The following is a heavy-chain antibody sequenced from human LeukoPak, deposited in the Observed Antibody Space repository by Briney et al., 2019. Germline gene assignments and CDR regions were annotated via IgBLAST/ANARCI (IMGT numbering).Heavy chain of an antibody. V-gene: IGHV4-59*01. CDR3: ARDRSEFDY. Sequence: SETLSLTCTVSGGSISSYYWSWIRQPPGKGLEWIGYIYYSGSTNYNPSLKSRLTISVDTSKNQFSLKLNSVTAPDTAVYYCARDRSEFDYWGQGTLVTVSS. CDR2: IYYSGST. CDR1: GGSISSYY. J-gene: IGHJ4*02.